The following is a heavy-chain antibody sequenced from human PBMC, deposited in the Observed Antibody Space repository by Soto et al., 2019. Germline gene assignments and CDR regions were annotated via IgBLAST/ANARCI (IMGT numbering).Heavy chain of an antibody. V-gene: IGHV1-18*03. D-gene: IGHD3-22*01. J-gene: IGHJ4*03. Sequence: ASVKVTCKASGYRFSSYGICWVRQAPGQGLQWMGWISTYSGNTNFAQDFRDRLTMTTDTSTNTAYMELRSLRSDDMAVYYCVRVIEGVYYDSSGYYDFWGQGTLVTVSS. CDR2: ISTYSGNT. CDR3: VRVIEGVYYDSSGYYDF. CDR1: GYRFSSYG.